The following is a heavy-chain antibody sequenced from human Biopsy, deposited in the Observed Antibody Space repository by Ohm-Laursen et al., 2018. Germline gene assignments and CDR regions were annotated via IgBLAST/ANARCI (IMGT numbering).Heavy chain of an antibody. Sequence: SLRLSCSASGFTFSVYAMHWVRQAPGRGLEWVPIIWYDGSNEYYADSVKGRFTISRDNSKNTVFLQMSSLRAEDTGVYYCARDPIVGSKADGMDVWGQGTTVTVSS. CDR3: ARDPIVGSKADGMDV. CDR1: GFTFSVYA. D-gene: IGHD1-26*01. J-gene: IGHJ6*02. V-gene: IGHV3-33*01. CDR2: IWYDGSNE.